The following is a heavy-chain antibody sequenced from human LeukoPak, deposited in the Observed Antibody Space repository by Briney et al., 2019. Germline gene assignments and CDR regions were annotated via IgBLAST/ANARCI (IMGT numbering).Heavy chain of an antibody. CDR1: GASISSSSW. Sequence: PSETLSLTCAVSGASISSSSWWTWVRQPPGKGLEWIGEIYHSGSTNYNPSLNSRVTISVDKSNNQFSLKLNSVTAADTAVYYCTRNHYYGSGSYYNPHRGFDYWGQGTLVTVSS. V-gene: IGHV4-4*02. D-gene: IGHD3-10*01. CDR2: IYHSGST. CDR3: TRNHYYGSGSYYNPHRGFDY. J-gene: IGHJ4*02.